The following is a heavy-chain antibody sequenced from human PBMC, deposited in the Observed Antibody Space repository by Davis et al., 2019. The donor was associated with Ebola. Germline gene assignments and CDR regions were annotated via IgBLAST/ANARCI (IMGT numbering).Heavy chain of an antibody. CDR3: ARGGDSGSVGD. V-gene: IGHV3-7*01. CDR2: IKQDGSEK. D-gene: IGHD6-6*01. J-gene: IGHJ4*02. CDR1: GFTFSSYC. Sequence: PAGSLRLSCAASGFTFSSYCMSWVRQAPGKGLEWVANIKQDGSEKYYVDSVKGRLTISRDNAKNSLYLQMNSLRAEDTAVYYCARGGDSGSVGDWGQGTLVTVSS.